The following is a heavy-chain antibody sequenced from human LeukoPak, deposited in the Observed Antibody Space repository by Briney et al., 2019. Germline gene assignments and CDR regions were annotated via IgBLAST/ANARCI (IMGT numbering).Heavy chain of an antibody. J-gene: IGHJ5*02. V-gene: IGHV1-69*10. CDR3: ARSNHITIFGVVIIRNWFDP. CDR2: IIPILGTA. D-gene: IGHD3-3*01. Sequence: ASVKVSCKASGGTFSSYAISWVRQAPGQGLEWMGGIIPILGTANYAQKFQGRVTITADKSTSTAYMELSSLRSEDTAVYYCARSNHITIFGVVIIRNWFDPWGQGTLVTVSS. CDR1: GGTFSSYA.